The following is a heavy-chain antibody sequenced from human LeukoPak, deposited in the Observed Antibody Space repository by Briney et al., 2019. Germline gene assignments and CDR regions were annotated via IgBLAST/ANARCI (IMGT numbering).Heavy chain of an antibody. CDR1: GFTFSDYW. D-gene: IGHD3-22*01. CDR3: AIHYYDSSGHLDS. J-gene: IGHJ4*02. Sequence: GGSLRLSCAASGFTFSDYWMHWVRQAPGKGLVWVSHINADEDRAAYADSVKGRFTISRDNARNTLYLQMNSLRAEDTAVFYCAIHYYDSSGHLDSWGQGTLVTVSS. V-gene: IGHV3-74*01. CDR2: INADEDRA.